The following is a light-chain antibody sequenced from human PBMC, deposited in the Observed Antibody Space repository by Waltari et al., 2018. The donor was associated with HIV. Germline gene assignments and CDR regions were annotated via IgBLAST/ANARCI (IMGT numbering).Light chain of an antibody. CDR3: GTWDSSLNAGV. J-gene: IGLJ2*01. CDR1: SSSIGKNF. V-gene: IGLV1-51*01. Sequence: QSVLTQPPSVSASPGQKVTISCSGSSSSIGKNFVSWFQPLPGTAPKLLIYDKNKRPSGIPARSSGSKSETSAALGITARQTGDEADDYCGTWDSSLNAGVFGGGTKVTVL. CDR2: DKN.